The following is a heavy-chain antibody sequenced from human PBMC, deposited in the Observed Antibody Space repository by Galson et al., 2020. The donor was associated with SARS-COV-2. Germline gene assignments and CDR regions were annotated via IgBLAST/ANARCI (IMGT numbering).Heavy chain of an antibody. CDR2: IYYSGST. V-gene: IGHV4-39*07. Sequence: ASETLSLTCPVSGGSISSSSYYWGWIRQPPGKGLEWIGSIYYSGSTYYNPSLKSRVTISVDTSKNQFSLKLSSVTAADTAVYYCARDRRGWLQFPGWYFDLWGRGTLVTVSS. CDR1: GGSISSSSYY. D-gene: IGHD5-12*01. J-gene: IGHJ2*01. CDR3: ARDRRGWLQFPGWYFDL.